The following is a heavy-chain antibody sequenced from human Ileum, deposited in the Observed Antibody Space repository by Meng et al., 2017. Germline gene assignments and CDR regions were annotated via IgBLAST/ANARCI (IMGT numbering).Heavy chain of an antibody. CDR2: ITYNGNS. J-gene: IGHJ5*02. V-gene: IGHV4-39*01. CDR1: GGSVTSSSYD. CDR3: AGQPTSSGAGYSWFDP. Sequence: QLQLQESGPGLVKPTETLSLTCIVSGGSVTSSSYDWGWIRQPPGKGLEWIGGITYNGNSYTTPFLKTRLTTSLDTSKNQFSLRLNSLTAADTAVYYCAGQPTSSGAGYSWFDPWGQGILVTVSS. D-gene: IGHD2-2*01.